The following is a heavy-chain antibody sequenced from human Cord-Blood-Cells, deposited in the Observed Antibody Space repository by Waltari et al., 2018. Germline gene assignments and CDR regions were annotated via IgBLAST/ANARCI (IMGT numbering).Heavy chain of an antibody. V-gene: IGHV4-61*01. J-gene: IGHJ4*02. Sequence: QLQLQESGPGLVKPSETLSLTCTVSGGSVSSGSYYWSWIRQPPGKGLEWIGYIYYSGSTNYNPSLKSRVTISVDTSKNQFSLKLSSVTAADTAVYYCARMDSSSSDTKIFDYWGQGTLVTVSS. D-gene: IGHD6-13*01. CDR2: IYYSGST. CDR1: GGSVSSGSYY. CDR3: ARMDSSSSDTKIFDY.